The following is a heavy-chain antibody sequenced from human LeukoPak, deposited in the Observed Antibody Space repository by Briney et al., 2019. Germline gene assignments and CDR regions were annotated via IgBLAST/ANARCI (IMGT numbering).Heavy chain of an antibody. V-gene: IGHV3-48*02. CDR1: GFTFNTYS. Sequence: SGGSLRLSCAASGFTFNTYSMNCVRQAPGKGLEWISYIRSSDNTILYADSVKGRFTICRDNAKNSLYLQITRLRYEGTAVYYCARDQDWAFDYWGQGTQVTVSS. CDR3: ARDQDWAFDY. J-gene: IGHJ4*02. CDR2: IRSSDNTI. D-gene: IGHD3-9*01.